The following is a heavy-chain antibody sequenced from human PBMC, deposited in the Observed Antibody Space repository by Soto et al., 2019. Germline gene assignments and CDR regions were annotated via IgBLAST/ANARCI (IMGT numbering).Heavy chain of an antibody. Sequence: QVQLVESGGGVVQPGRSLRLSCAASGFTFSSYGMHWVRQAPGKGLEWVAVISYDGSNKYYADSVKGRFTISRDNSKNTLYLKINSLRAEDTAVYYCAKAKNWNSYYFDYWGQGTLSPSPQ. V-gene: IGHV3-30*18. CDR2: ISYDGSNK. D-gene: IGHD1-1*01. CDR3: AKAKNWNSYYFDY. J-gene: IGHJ4*02. CDR1: GFTFSSYG.